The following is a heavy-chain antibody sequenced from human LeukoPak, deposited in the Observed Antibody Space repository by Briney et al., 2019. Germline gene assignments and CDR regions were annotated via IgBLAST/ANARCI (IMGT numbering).Heavy chain of an antibody. CDR2: INHSGST. J-gene: IGHJ4*02. V-gene: IGHV4-34*01. D-gene: IGHD6-19*01. CDR1: GGSFSGYY. CDR3: ARLAVAGYYYFDY. Sequence: SETLSLTCAVYGGSFSGYYWSWIRQPPGKGLEWIGEINHSGSTNYNPSLKSRVTISVDTSKNQFSLKLSSVTAADTAVYYCARLAVAGYYYFDYWGQGTLVSVSS.